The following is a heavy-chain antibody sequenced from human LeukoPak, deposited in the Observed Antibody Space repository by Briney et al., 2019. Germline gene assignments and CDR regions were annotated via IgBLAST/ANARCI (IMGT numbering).Heavy chain of an antibody. CDR2: IIPIFGTA. CDR1: GGTFSSYA. D-gene: IGHD3-3*01. Sequence: SVKVSCKASGGTFSSYAISWVRQAPGQGLEWMGRIIPIFGTANYAQKFQGRVTITTDESTSTAYMELSGLRSEDTAVYYCARGSVLRFLEWLDHYYYMDVWGKGTTVTVSS. J-gene: IGHJ6*03. CDR3: ARGSVLRFLEWLDHYYYMDV. V-gene: IGHV1-69*05.